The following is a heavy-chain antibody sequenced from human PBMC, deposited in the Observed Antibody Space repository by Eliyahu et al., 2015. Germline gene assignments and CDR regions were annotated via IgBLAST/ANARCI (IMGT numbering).Heavy chain of an antibody. Sequence: QVQLVESGGGVVLPGTSLRLSCAASGFIFSSYAVHXXXQAPGKGLEWVALISYDGSNKYYADSVKGRFTISRDNPKNTLYLQMNSLRAEDTAVYYCARDQNQASGFWTSGYHFYGMGVWGQGTTVTVSS. V-gene: IGHV3-30*04. CDR1: GFIFSSYA. CDR3: ARDQNQASGFWTSGYHFYGMGV. D-gene: IGHD3/OR15-3a*01. CDR2: ISYDGSNK. J-gene: IGHJ6*02.